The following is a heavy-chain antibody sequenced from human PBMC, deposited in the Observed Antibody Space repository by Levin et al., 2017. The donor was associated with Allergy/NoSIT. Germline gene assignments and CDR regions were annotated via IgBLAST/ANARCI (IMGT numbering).Heavy chain of an antibody. J-gene: IGHJ4*02. Sequence: GESLKISCAASGFTVSSHYMSWVRQAPGKGLEWVSVIYSGGSTYYADSVKGRFTISRDNSKNTLYLQMNSLSAEDTAVYYCAGGGFGELLLRNWGQGTLVTVSS. CDR2: IYSGGST. V-gene: IGHV3-53*01. CDR1: GFTVSSHY. CDR3: AGGGFGELLLRN. D-gene: IGHD3-10*01.